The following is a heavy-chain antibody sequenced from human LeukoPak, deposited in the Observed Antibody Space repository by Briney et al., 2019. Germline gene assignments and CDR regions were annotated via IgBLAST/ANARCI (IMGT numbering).Heavy chain of an antibody. J-gene: IGHJ4*02. D-gene: IGHD3-22*01. Sequence: SETLSPTCTVSGGSISSSSYYWGWLRQPPGKGLEWIGSIYYSGSTYYNPSLKSRVTISVDTSKNQFSLKLSSVTAADTAVYYCARTWYYYDSSGLKRPGHPDYWGQGTLVTVSS. CDR3: ARTWYYYDSSGLKRPGHPDY. CDR1: GGSISSSSYY. CDR2: IYYSGST. V-gene: IGHV4-39*01.